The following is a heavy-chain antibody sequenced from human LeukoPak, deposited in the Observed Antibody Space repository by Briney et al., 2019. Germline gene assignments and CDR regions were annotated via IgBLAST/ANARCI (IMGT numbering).Heavy chain of an antibody. Sequence: ASVKVSCKASGYTFTSYGISWVRQAPGQGLEWMGWISAYNGNTNYAQKLQGRVTMTRDTSISTAYMELSRLRSDDTAVYYCARALSITIFGAEGYWGQGTLVTVSS. V-gene: IGHV1-18*01. CDR1: GYTFTSYG. CDR2: ISAYNGNT. D-gene: IGHD3-3*01. CDR3: ARALSITIFGAEGY. J-gene: IGHJ4*02.